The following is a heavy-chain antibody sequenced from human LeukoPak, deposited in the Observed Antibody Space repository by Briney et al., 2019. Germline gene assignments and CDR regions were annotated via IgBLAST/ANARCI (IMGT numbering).Heavy chain of an antibody. CDR3: ARNHWGAEY. CDR1: GGSFSVYN. CDR2: IHHSGST. Sequence: SETLSLTCAVYGGSFSVYNWSWIPQPPGKGLEWIGEIHHSGSTSYNPSHKSRVTISADTSKNKFSLKLSSVTDADTAVYYCARNHWGAEYWGQGTLVTVSS. V-gene: IGHV4-34*01. D-gene: IGHD7-27*01. J-gene: IGHJ4*02.